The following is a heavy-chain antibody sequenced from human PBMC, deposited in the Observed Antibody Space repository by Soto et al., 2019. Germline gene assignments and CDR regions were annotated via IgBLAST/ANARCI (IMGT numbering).Heavy chain of an antibody. J-gene: IGHJ4*02. V-gene: IGHV4-31*03. CDR3: ARDPINYYGSGSYFDY. D-gene: IGHD3-10*01. CDR1: GGSISSGGYY. CDR2: IYYSGSP. Sequence: QVQLQESGPGLVKPSQTLSLTCTVSGGSISSGGYYWSWIRQHPGKGLEWIGDIYYSGSPYYNPSLKSRVTISVDTSKNQFSLKLSSVTAADTAVYYCARDPINYYGSGSYFDYWGQGTLVTVSS.